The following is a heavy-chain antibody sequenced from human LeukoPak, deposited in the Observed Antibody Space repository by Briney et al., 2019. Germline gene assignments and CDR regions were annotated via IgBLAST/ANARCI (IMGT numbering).Heavy chain of an antibody. CDR3: ARVGWNGGNSGRVLVGDY. V-gene: IGHV1-69*01. Sequence: GSSVKVSCKASGGTFSSYAISWVRQAPGQGLEWMGGFIPIFGTANYAQKFQGRVAITADESTSTAYMELSSLRSEDTAVYYCARVGWNGGNSGRVLVGDYWGQGTLVTVSS. CDR2: FIPIFGTA. J-gene: IGHJ4*02. CDR1: GGTFSSYA. D-gene: IGHD4-23*01.